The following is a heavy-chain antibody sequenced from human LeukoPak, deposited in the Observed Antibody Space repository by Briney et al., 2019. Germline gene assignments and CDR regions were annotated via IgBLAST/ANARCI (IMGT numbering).Heavy chain of an antibody. CDR2: ISSSTSYI. CDR3: ARVEFYYDSSGYHRPFDY. V-gene: IGHV3-21*01. CDR1: GFTFSGYS. J-gene: IGHJ4*02. Sequence: GGSLRLSCAASGFTFSGYSMNWVRQAPGKGLEWVSSISSSTSYIYYADSVKGRFTISRDNAKNSLYLQMNSLRAEDTAVYYCARVEFYYDSSGYHRPFDYWGQGTLVTVSS. D-gene: IGHD3-22*01.